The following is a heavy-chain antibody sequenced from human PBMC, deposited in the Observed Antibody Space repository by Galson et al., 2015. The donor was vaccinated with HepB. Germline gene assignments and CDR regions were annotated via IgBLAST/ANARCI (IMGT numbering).Heavy chain of an antibody. D-gene: IGHD3-9*01. CDR2: ISAYNGNT. CDR1: GYTFTSYG. J-gene: IGHJ6*02. CDR3: ARDLAGYFDWLWDYYYYGMDV. Sequence: SVKVSCKASGYTFTSYGISWVRQAPGQGLEWMGWISAYNGNTNYAQKLQGRVTMTTDTSTSTAYMELRSLRSDDTAVYYCARDLAGYFDWLWDYYYYGMDVWGQRTTVTVSS. V-gene: IGHV1-18*04.